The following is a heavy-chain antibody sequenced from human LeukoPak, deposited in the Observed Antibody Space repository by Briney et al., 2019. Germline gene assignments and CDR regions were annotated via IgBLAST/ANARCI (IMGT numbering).Heavy chain of an antibody. V-gene: IGHV4-4*07. CDR3: AREDIQLWPRRHYYMDV. J-gene: IGHJ6*03. CDR1: GGSISSYY. CDR2: IYTSGST. D-gene: IGHD5-18*01. Sequence: SETLSLTCTVSGGSISSYYWSWIRQPAGKGLEWIGRIYTSGSTNYNPFLKSRVTMSVDTSKNQFSLKLSSVTAADTAVYYCAREDIQLWPRRHYYMDVWGKGTTVTVSS.